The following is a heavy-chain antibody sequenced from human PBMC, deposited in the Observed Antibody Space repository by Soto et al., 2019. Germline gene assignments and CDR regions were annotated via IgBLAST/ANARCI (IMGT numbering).Heavy chain of an antibody. CDR3: AKVRYSSPMGYYYGMDV. V-gene: IGHV1-69*13. CDR2: IIPIFGTA. D-gene: IGHD6-19*01. J-gene: IGHJ6*02. CDR1: RVAFSKFI. Sequence: SVKVSCKASRVAFSKFIVTWVRQAPGLGLEWVGGIIPIFGTANYAQKFQGRVTITADESTSTSYMEVNNLRSEDTAVYYCAKVRYSSPMGYYYGMDVWGQGTTGTVSS.